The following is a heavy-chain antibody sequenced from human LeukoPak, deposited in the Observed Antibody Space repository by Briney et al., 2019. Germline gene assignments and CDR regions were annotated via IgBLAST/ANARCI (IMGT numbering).Heavy chain of an antibody. Sequence: PGGSLRLSCAASGFTFSSYSMNWVRQAPGKGPEWVSSISSSRSYIYYADSVKGRFTISRDNAKNSLYLQMNSLGAEDTAIYYCARVSYVRGVTVYYFDHWGQGTLVTVSS. CDR2: ISSSRSYI. CDR1: GFTFSSYS. D-gene: IGHD3-10*02. CDR3: ARVSYVRGVTVYYFDH. V-gene: IGHV3-21*01. J-gene: IGHJ4*02.